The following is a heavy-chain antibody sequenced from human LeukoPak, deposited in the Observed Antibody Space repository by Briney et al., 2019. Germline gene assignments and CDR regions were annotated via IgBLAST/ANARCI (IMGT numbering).Heavy chain of an antibody. V-gene: IGHV4-34*01. CDR2: INHSGST. CDR1: YVSFSGYY. J-gene: IGHJ5*02. D-gene: IGHD4-17*01. Sequence: SETLSLTCAVYYVSFSGYYWSWIRQPPGKGLEWIGEINHSGSTNYNPSLKSRVTTSVDTSKNQFSLKLSSVTAADTSVYYCAISGGDYGQHSGFDPWGQGTLVTVSS. CDR3: AISGGDYGQHSGFDP.